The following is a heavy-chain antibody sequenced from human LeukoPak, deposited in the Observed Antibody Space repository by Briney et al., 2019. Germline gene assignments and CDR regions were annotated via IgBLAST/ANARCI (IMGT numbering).Heavy chain of an antibody. Sequence: SETLSLTCTVSGGSISSYYWSWIRQPPGKGLEWIGYIYTSGSTNYNPSLKSRVTVSVDTSKNQFSLKLSSVTAADTAVYYCARLFKARGDNGEGRTGTTTGLGYHYMDVWGKGTTVTVSS. V-gene: IGHV4-4*09. D-gene: IGHD1-1*01. CDR3: ARLFKARGDNGEGRTGTTTGLGYHYMDV. CDR2: IYTSGST. J-gene: IGHJ6*03. CDR1: GGSISSYY.